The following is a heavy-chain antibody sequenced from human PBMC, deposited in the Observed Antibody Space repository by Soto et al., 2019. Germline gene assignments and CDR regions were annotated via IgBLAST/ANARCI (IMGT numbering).Heavy chain of an antibody. CDR3: VRLFYYGSGSWVE. CDR2: VNPNNGHT. Sequence: QVQLVQAGAEVKKPGASVKVSCKASGYTFTSYDINWVRQAPGQGLEWMGWVNPNNGHTGYAQKFQGRVTMTRNTSISTAYMELDSLRSEDTAVYYCVRLFYYGSGSWVEWGQGTLVTVSS. CDR1: GYTFTSYD. J-gene: IGHJ4*02. V-gene: IGHV1-8*01. D-gene: IGHD3-10*01.